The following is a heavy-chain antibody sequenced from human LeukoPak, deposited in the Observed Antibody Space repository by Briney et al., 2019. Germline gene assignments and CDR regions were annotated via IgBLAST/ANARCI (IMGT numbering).Heavy chain of an antibody. D-gene: IGHD3-10*01. CDR1: GYTFTGYY. V-gene: IGHV1-2*02. Sequence: ASVKVSCKASGYTFTGYYMHWVRQAPGQGLEYMGWINPNSGGTNSSQKFQDRVTLTRDTSISTAYMELSSLTSDDTAVYYCARAYGSGSSYHPDYWGQGTLVTVSS. J-gene: IGHJ4*02. CDR2: INPNSGGT. CDR3: ARAYGSGSSYHPDY.